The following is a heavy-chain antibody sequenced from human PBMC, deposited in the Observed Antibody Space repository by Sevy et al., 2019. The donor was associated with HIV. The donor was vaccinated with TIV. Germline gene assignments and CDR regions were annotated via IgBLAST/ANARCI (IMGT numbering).Heavy chain of an antibody. J-gene: IGHJ6*02. CDR3: AKDLCSSTSCYVYYYYYGMDV. CDR1: GFTFSSYG. CDR2: IRYDGSNK. D-gene: IGHD2-2*01. Sequence: GSLRLSCAASGFTFSSYGLHWVRQAPGKGLEWVAFIRYDGSNKYYAESVKGRFTISRDNSKNTLYLQMNSLRAEDTAVYYCAKDLCSSTSCYVYYYYYGMDVWGQRTTVTVSS. V-gene: IGHV3-30*02.